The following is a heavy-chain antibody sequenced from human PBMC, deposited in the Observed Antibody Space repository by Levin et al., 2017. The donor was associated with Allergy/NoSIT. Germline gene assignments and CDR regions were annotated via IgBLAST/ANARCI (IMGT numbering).Heavy chain of an antibody. V-gene: IGHV3-20*04. Sequence: GGSLRLSCAASGFTFDDYGMSWVRQAPGKGLEWVSGINWNGGSTGYADSVKGRFTISRDNAKNSLYLQMNSLRDEDTALYYCARQLRYFDWLLYRGFNLAFDIWGQGTMVTVSS. D-gene: IGHD3-9*01. CDR3: ARQLRYFDWLLYRGFNLAFDI. CDR1: GFTFDDYG. J-gene: IGHJ3*02. CDR2: INWNGGST.